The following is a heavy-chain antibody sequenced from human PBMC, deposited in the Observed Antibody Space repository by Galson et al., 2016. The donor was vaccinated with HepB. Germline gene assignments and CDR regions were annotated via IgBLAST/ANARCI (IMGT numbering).Heavy chain of an antibody. V-gene: IGHV1-69*04. D-gene: IGHD6-6*01. J-gene: IGHJ4*02. CDR3: AKDSSTAALFT. CDR1: GGTFSIYS. CDR2: ITPMTEVT. Sequence: SVKVSCKASGGTFSIYSLSWVRQAPGQGLEWMGRITPMTEVTKYAQAFRGRLTITADKTTNTANMELTNLRSGDTAVYYCAKDSSTAALFTWGRGSLVIVSS.